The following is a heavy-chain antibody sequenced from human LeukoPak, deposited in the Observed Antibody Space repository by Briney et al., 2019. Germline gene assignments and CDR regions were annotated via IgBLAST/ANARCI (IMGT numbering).Heavy chain of an antibody. Sequence: ASVKVSCKASGYTFTGYYMHWVRQARGQGLEWMGWINPNSGGTNYAQKFQGRVTMTRDTSISTAYMELSRLRSDDTAVYYCARLSSSWYEPADYWGQGTLVTVSS. V-gene: IGHV1-2*02. J-gene: IGHJ4*02. CDR1: GYTFTGYY. D-gene: IGHD6-13*01. CDR2: INPNSGGT. CDR3: ARLSSSWYEPADY.